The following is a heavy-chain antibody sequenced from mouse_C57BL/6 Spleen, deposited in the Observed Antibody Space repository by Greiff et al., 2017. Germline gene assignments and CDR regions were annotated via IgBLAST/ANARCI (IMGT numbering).Heavy chain of an antibody. Sequence: QVQLQQPGAELVKPGASVKLSCKASGYTFTSYWMQWVKQRPGQGLEWIGEIDPSDSYTNYNQKFKGKATLTVDTSSSTAYMQLSSLTSEDSAVYYCARGDYYGSSYGFADWGQGTLVTVSA. CDR2: IDPSDSYT. CDR1: GYTFTSYW. J-gene: IGHJ3*01. D-gene: IGHD1-1*01. V-gene: IGHV1-50*01. CDR3: ARGDYYGSSYGFAD.